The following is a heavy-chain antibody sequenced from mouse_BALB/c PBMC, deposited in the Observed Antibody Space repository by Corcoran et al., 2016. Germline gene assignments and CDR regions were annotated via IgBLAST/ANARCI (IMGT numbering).Heavy chain of an antibody. Sequence: EFLLQQSGPELVKPGASVRMSCKASGNTFTSFVMHLLTPKPWQGLDWIGYINPYNDGTKYNEKFKGKVTLTSDQSSSTAYMELISLTSEDSAVYYCFKSWFAYWCQGSLVTVSA. CDR2: INPYNDGT. V-gene: IGHV1S136*01. CDR3: FKSWFAY. J-gene: IGHJ3*01. CDR1: GNTFTSFV.